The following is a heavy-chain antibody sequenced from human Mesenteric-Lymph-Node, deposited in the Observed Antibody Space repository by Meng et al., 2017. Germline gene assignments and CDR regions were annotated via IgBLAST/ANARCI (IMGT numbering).Heavy chain of an antibody. CDR3: ARDSLVVARHAFDI. CDR1: GYTFTSYA. J-gene: IGHJ3*02. CDR2: INAGNGNT. D-gene: IGHD3-22*01. V-gene: IGHV1-3*01. Sequence: ASVKVSCKASGYTFTSYAMHWVRQAPGQRLEWMGWINAGNGNTKYSQKFQGRVTITRDTSASTAYMELSSLRSEDTAVYYCARDSLVVARHAFDIWGQGTMVTVSS.